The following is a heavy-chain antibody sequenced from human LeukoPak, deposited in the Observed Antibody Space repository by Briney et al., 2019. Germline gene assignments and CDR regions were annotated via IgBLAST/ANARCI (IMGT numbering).Heavy chain of an antibody. V-gene: IGHV4-31*03. J-gene: IGHJ4*02. D-gene: IGHD3-10*01. CDR2: IYYSGST. CDR1: GGSISSGGYY. CDR3: ARVWFGEVRAFDY. Sequence: PSETLSLTCTVSGGSISSGGYYWSWIRQHPGKGPEWIGYIYYSGSTYYNPSLKSRVTTSVDTSKNQFSLKLSSVTAADTAVYYCARVWFGEVRAFDYWGQGTLVTVSS.